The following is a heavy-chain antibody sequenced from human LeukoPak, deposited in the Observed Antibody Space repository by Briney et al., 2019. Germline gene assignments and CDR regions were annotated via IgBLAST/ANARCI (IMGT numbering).Heavy chain of an antibody. CDR3: AREIPVMVRGVIITSYFDY. CDR2: IYYTGNT. J-gene: IGHJ4*02. D-gene: IGHD3-10*01. CDR1: GGSISGYY. Sequence: SETLSLTCTVSGGSISGYYWSWIRQPPGKGLEWIGYIYYTGNTNYNPSLKSRVTISVDTSNNQLSLKLRSVTAADTAVYYRAREIPVMVRGVIITSYFDYWGQGTLVTVSS. V-gene: IGHV4-59*01.